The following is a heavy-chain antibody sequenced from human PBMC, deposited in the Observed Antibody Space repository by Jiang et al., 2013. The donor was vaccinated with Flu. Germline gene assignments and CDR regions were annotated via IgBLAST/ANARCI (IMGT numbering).Heavy chain of an antibody. Sequence: KVSGYTLTELSMHWVRQAPGKGLEWMGGFDPEDGETIYAQKFQGRVTMTEDTSTDTAYMELSSLRSEDTAVYYCATDKYDSSGYSHYWGQGTLVTVSS. J-gene: IGHJ4*02. CDR2: FDPEDGET. CDR3: ATDKYDSSGYSHY. CDR1: GYTLTELS. V-gene: IGHV1-24*01. D-gene: IGHD3-22*01.